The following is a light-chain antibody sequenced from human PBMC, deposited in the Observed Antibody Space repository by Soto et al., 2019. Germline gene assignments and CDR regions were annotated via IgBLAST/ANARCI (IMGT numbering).Light chain of an antibody. V-gene: IGKV3-20*01. CDR2: GAS. Sequence: EIVLTQSPGTLSLSPGERATLSCRASQSVSSSYLAWYQQKPGQAPRLLIYGASRRATSIPHRFSGSGSGADFTLTISRLEPEDFAVYYCQQYGSSPPVTFGPGTKVDIK. CDR3: QQYGSSPPVT. CDR1: QSVSSSY. J-gene: IGKJ3*01.